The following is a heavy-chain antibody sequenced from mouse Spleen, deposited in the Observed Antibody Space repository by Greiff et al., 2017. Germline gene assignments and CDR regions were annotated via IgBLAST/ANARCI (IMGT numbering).Heavy chain of an antibody. J-gene: IGHJ1*01. D-gene: IGHD2-1*01. CDR2: ISSGGGNT. V-gene: IGHV5-9*04. CDR1: GFTFSSYA. Sequence: DVKLVESGGGLVKLGGSLKLSCAASGFTFSSYAMSWVRQTPEKRLEWVATISSGGGNTYYPDSVKGRFTISRDNAKNTLYLQMSSLKSEDTAMYYCARLDYGNYVDVWGAGTTVTVSS. CDR3: ARLDYGNYVDV.